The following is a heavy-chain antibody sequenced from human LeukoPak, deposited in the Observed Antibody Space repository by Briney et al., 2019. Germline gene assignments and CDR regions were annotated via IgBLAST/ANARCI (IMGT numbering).Heavy chain of an antibody. V-gene: IGHV4-59*01. Sequence: PSETLSLTCTVSGGSISSYYWSWIRQPPGKGLEWFGYIYYSGSTNYNPSLKSRVTISVDTSKNQFSLKLSSVTAADTAVYYCARGRSTGNFDYWGQGTLVTVSS. CDR1: GGSISSYY. CDR2: IYYSGST. J-gene: IGHJ4*02. CDR3: ARGRSTGNFDY. D-gene: IGHD3-10*01.